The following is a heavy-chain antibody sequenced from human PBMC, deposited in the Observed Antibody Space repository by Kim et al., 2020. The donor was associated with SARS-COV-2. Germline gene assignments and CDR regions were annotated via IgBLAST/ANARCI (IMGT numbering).Heavy chain of an antibody. CDR1: GYTFTSFA. Sequence: ASVKVSCKTSGYTFTSFAMNWVRQAPGQGLEWMAWINTNTGNPKSAQGFTGRFVFSLDTSVSTAYLEIRSLKAEDTAVYYCARVAGGLDVWGQGHTVTVS. V-gene: IGHV7-4-1*02. J-gene: IGHJ6*02. CDR3: ARVAGGLDV. CDR2: INTNTGNP.